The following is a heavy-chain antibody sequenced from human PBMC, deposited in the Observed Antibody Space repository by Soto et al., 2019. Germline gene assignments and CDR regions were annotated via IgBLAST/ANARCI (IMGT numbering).Heavy chain of an antibody. V-gene: IGHV4-61*01. J-gene: IGHJ4*02. Sequence: PSETLSLTCTVSGGSVSSGSYYWSWIRQPPGKGLEWIGYIYYSGSTNYNPSLKSRVTISVDTSKNQFSLKLSSVTAADTAVYYCARDGYYYDSSGYPHWGQGPLVTVSS. CDR3: ARDGYYYDSSGYPH. D-gene: IGHD3-22*01. CDR2: IYYSGST. CDR1: GGSVSSGSYY.